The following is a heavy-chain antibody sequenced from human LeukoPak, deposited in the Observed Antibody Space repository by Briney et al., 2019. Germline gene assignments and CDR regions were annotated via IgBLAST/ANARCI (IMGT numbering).Heavy chain of an antibody. CDR1: GGSFSGYY. V-gene: IGHV4-34*01. Sequence: PSETLSLTCAVYGGSFSGYYWSWIRQPPGKGLEWRGEINHSGSTNYNPSLKSRVTISVDTSKNQFSLKLSSVTAADTAVYYCAKLLRGSFYYYGMDVWGQGTTVTVSS. CDR3: AKLLRGSFYYYGMDV. J-gene: IGHJ6*02. CDR2: INHSGST. D-gene: IGHD5-12*01.